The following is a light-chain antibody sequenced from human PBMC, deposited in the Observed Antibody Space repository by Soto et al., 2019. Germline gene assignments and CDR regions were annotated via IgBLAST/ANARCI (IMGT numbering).Light chain of an antibody. CDR3: QSYDRSLRTYV. CDR2: GNS. J-gene: IGLJ1*01. Sequence: QSVLTQPPSVSGAPGQRVTISCSGSSSNIGAGYDVNWYRQLPGTAPKLLIYGNSDRPSGVPDRFSGSKSGTSASLAITDLQAEDEADYFCQSYDRSLRTYVFGTATKVTVL. V-gene: IGLV1-40*01. CDR1: SSNIGAGYD.